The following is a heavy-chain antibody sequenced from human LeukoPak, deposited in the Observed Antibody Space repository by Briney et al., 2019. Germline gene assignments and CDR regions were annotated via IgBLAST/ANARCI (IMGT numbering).Heavy chain of an antibody. CDR3: ARHFSGSLGTLDY. CDR1: GYTFTGYY. CDR2: INPNSGGT. D-gene: IGHD1-26*01. V-gene: IGHV1-2*02. J-gene: IGHJ4*02. Sequence: ASVKVSCKASGYTFTGYYMHWVRQAPGQGLEWMGWINPNSGGTNYAQKFQGRVTMTRDTSISTAYMELSRLRSDDMAVYYCARHFSGSLGTLDYWGQGTLVTVSS.